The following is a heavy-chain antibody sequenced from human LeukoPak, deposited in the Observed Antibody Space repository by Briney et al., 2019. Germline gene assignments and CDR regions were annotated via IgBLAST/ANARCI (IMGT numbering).Heavy chain of an antibody. J-gene: IGHJ4*02. CDR3: ATHYDSSGYSPPFAY. D-gene: IGHD3-22*01. CDR1: GGTFSSYA. CDR2: IIPILGIA. Sequence: ASVKVSCKASGGTFSSYAISWVRQAPGQGLEWMGRIIPILGIANYAQKFQGRVTITADKSTSTAYMELSSLRSEDTAVYYCATHYDSSGYSPPFAYWGKGPLVTVSS. V-gene: IGHV1-69*04.